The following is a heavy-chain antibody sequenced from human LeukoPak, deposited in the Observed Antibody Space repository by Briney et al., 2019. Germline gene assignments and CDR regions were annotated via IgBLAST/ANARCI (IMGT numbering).Heavy chain of an antibody. CDR1: GYSFTSYW. D-gene: IGHD6-6*01. Sequence: GESLKISCKGSGYSFTSYWIGWVRQMPGKGLEWMGIIYPGDSDTRYSPSFQGQVTISADKSISTAYLQWSSLKASDTAMYYCARQSRAAHDAFDIWGQGTMVTVSS. V-gene: IGHV5-51*01. CDR3: ARQSRAAHDAFDI. J-gene: IGHJ3*02. CDR2: IYPGDSDT.